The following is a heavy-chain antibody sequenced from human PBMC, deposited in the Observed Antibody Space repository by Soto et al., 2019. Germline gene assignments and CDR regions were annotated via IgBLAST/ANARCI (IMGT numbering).Heavy chain of an antibody. D-gene: IGHD6-19*01. Sequence: PPEALRDTCTVSGDSFSQCFWNWIRQVPGKGLEWIGFVFHSATTSYNPSLKTRVAISDDPSKKQFSLRLTSVTAADTAIYYCARGHYSSGWPIDHWGQG. CDR3: ARGHYSSGWPIDH. J-gene: IGHJ4*02. CDR2: VFHSATT. V-gene: IGHV4-59*01. CDR1: GDSFSQCF.